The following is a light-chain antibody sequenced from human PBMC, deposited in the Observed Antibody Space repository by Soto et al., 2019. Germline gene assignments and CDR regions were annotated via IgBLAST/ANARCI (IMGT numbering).Light chain of an antibody. V-gene: IGKV1-5*01. CDR1: QSISRW. J-gene: IGKJ4*01. CDR2: DAS. Sequence: DIQMTQSPSTLSASVGDRVTITCRASQSISRWLGWYQQKPGKAPNLLIFDASSLQSGVPSRFSGSGSGTEFTLTISSLQPDDFATYYCQQYKTYPLPFGGGTKVE. CDR3: QQYKTYPLP.